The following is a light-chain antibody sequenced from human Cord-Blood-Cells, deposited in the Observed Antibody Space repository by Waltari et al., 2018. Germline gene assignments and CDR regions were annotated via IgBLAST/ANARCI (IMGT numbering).Light chain of an antibody. V-gene: IGLV2-14*01. J-gene: IGLJ3*02. CDR3: SSYTSSSTWV. Sequence: QSALPQPASVSGSPGQSITISCPGTSSDVGGYNYVSWYQQHPGKAPKLIIYDVSNGPSGVSNRFSGAKSRNTASLTISGLQAEDEADYYCSSYTSSSTWVFGGGTKLTVL. CDR1: SSDVGGYNY. CDR2: DVS.